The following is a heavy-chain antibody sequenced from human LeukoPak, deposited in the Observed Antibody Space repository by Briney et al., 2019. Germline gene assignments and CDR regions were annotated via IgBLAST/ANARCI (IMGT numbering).Heavy chain of an antibody. CDR2: ISTNSRAI. Sequence: GSSLRLSCAASGFTFSGNAMNWVRQAPGKGLEWVSYISTNSRAIYYADSVKGRFTISRDNAKNSLSLQMNSLRADDTAVYYCATKRITGTPRGGFDIWGQGTMVTVSS. J-gene: IGHJ3*02. V-gene: IGHV3-48*01. D-gene: IGHD1-7*01. CDR1: GFTFSGNA. CDR3: ATKRITGTPRGGFDI.